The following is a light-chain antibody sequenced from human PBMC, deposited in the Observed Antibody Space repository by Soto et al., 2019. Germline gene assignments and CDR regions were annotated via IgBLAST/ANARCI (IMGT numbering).Light chain of an antibody. CDR1: SSDVGGYNY. CDR2: DVS. CDR3: SSYTGSSTPLV. V-gene: IGLV2-14*01. Sequence: QSVLTQPASVSGSPGQSITISCTGTSSDVGGYNYVSWYQQHPGKAPKLMIYDVSNQPSGVSNRFSGSKSGNTASRTISGLQAEDEADYYCSSYTGSSTPLVFGGGTKVTVL. J-gene: IGLJ2*01.